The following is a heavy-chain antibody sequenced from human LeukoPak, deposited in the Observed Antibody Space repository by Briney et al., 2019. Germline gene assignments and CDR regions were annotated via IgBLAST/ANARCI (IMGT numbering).Heavy chain of an antibody. CDR1: GFTFSGYA. CDR3: SKNGLVATTYYFDS. Sequence: GGSLRLSCAASGFTFSGYAMSWVRQAPGKGLECVSIIGGSGGPTYYADSVKGRFTISRDNSENTLFLQMNSLRAEDTALYYCSKNGLVATTYYFDSWGQGTLVTVSS. V-gene: IGHV3-23*01. CDR2: IGGSGGPT. J-gene: IGHJ4*02. D-gene: IGHD5-12*01.